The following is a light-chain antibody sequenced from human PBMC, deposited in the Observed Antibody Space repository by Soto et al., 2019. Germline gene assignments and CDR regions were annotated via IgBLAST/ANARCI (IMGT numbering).Light chain of an antibody. J-gene: IGKJ1*01. CDR1: QSLGNN. V-gene: IGKV3-15*01. CDR3: QQYKNLPPWT. CDR2: GAS. Sequence: VVISHSPVPSPMSEAERTTLSISVIQSLGNNLAWYQHKPGQAPRLLIYGASTRATGIPARFSGSGSGTEFTLTISSLQSEDVAVYYCQQYKNLPPWTFGQGTKV.